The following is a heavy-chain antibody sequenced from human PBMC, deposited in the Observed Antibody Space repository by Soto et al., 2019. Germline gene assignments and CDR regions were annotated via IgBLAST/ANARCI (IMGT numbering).Heavy chain of an antibody. CDR1: GFTFSSYW. CDR3: ARDATVVTPPDY. Sequence: PGGSLRLSCAASGFTFSSYWMSWFPQAPGKGLEWVANIKQDGSEKYYVDSVKGRFTISRDNAKNSLYLQMNSLRAEDTAVYYCARDATVVTPPDYWGQGTLVTVSS. CDR2: IKQDGSEK. D-gene: IGHD4-17*01. J-gene: IGHJ4*02. V-gene: IGHV3-7*03.